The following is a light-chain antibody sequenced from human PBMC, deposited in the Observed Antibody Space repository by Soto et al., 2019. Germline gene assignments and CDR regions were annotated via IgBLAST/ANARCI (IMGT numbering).Light chain of an antibody. CDR3: GSYTSSTALV. Sequence: QSALTQPASVSGSPGQSITISCTGTSSDVGGYNYVSWYQQHPGKAPKLMIYEVSNRPSGVSDRFSGSKSGNTASLTISGLQADDEADYHCGSYTSSTALVFGTGTKLTVL. V-gene: IGLV2-14*01. J-gene: IGLJ1*01. CDR2: EVS. CDR1: SSDVGGYNY.